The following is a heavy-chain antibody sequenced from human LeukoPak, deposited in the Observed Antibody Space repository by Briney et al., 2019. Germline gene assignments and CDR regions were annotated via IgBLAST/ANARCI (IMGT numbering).Heavy chain of an antibody. V-gene: IGHV3-7*04. CDR2: INQDGSGK. CDR1: GLSFSSSW. Sequence: GGSLRLSCAASGLSFSSSWMSWVRQAPGKGLEWVANINQDGSGKYYLDSLRGRFAISRDNAKNSLYLQVNSLRAEDTAVYYCVRGVDYWGQGILVTVSS. CDR3: VRGVDY. J-gene: IGHJ4*02.